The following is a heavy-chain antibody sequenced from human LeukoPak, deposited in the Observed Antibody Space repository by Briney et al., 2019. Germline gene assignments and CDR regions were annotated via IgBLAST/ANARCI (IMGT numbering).Heavy chain of an antibody. V-gene: IGHV3-21*01. CDR3: ARAGRVVPAAKNAFDI. Sequence: PGGSLRLSCAASGFTFSSYGMNWVRQAPGKGLEWVSSISSSSSYIYYADSGEGRFTISRDNAKNSLYLQINSLRAEGTAVYYCARAGRVVPAAKNAFDIWGQGTMVTVSS. CDR2: ISSSSSYI. D-gene: IGHD2-2*01. J-gene: IGHJ3*02. CDR1: GFTFSSYG.